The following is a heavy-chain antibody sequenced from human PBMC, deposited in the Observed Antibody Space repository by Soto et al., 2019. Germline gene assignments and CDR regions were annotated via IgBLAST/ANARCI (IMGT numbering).Heavy chain of an antibody. Sequence: PGESLKISCKGSGYSFTSYWIGWVRQMPGKGLEWMGIIYPGDSDTRYSPSFQGQVTISADKSISTAYLQWSSLKASDTAMYYCAREGPPIRAHNPPEYFQQWGQGTLVTVSS. CDR1: GYSFTSYW. V-gene: IGHV5-51*01. J-gene: IGHJ1*01. CDR2: IYPGDSDT. CDR3: AREGPPIRAHNPPEYFQQ. D-gene: IGHD1-26*01.